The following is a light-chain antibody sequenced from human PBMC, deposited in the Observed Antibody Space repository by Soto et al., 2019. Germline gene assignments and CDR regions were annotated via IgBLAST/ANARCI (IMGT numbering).Light chain of an antibody. CDR2: KVS. CDR1: QSLIHSDGNTY. V-gene: IGKV2-30*02. CDR3: MQGTLWPWT. J-gene: IGKJ1*01. Sequence: DVVMTQSPLSLPVTLGQPASISCRSSQSLIHSDGNTYLNWFQQRPGQSPRRLIYKVSDRDSGVPARFSGSGSGTDFTLKISRVEAEDVGVYYCMQGTLWPWTFGQGTEVEIK.